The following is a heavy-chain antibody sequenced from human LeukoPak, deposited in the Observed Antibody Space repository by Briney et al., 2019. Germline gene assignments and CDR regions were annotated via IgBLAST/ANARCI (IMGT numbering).Heavy chain of an antibody. J-gene: IGHJ6*02. CDR2: IYYSGST. D-gene: IGHD6-6*01. CDR3: ARGAIAARHHYYYYGMDV. CDR1: GGSISSSSYY. Sequence: PSETLSPTCTVSGGSISSSSYYWGWIRQPPGKGLEWIGSIYYSGSTYYNPSLKSRVTISVDTSKNQFSLKLSSVTAADTAVYYCARGAIAARHHYYYYGMDVWGQGTTVTVSS. V-gene: IGHV4-39*01.